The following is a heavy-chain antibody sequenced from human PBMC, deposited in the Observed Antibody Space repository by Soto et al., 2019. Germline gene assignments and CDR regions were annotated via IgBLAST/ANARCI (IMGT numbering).Heavy chain of an antibody. CDR2: ISSTSNTI. J-gene: IGHJ4*02. Sequence: EVQLVESGGGLVQPGGSLRLSCAASGFTFSAYSMSWVRQAPGKGLEWVSYISSTSNTIYYADSVKGQFTISRDNAKNSLYLHMNSLSAEDTAVYYCARDRGCSGGICYRDLGYWGQGTLVTVSS. CDR1: GFTFSAYS. V-gene: IGHV3-48*01. D-gene: IGHD2-15*01. CDR3: ARDRGCSGGICYRDLGY.